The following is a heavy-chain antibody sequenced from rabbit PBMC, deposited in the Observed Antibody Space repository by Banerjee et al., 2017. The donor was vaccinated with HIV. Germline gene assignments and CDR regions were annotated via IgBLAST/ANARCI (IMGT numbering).Heavy chain of an antibody. Sequence: QQQLEESGGGLVKPGGTPTLTCKASGFSFSSGYYMCWVRQAPGKGLEWISCIAGSSSGFTYSATWAKGRFTCSKTSSTTVTLQMTSLTAADTATYFCARDLDGVIGWNFGWWGPGTLVTVS. V-gene: IGHV1S45*01. D-gene: IGHD1-1*01. J-gene: IGHJ4*01. CDR1: GFSFSSGYY. CDR3: ARDLDGVIGWNFGW. CDR2: IAGSSSGFT.